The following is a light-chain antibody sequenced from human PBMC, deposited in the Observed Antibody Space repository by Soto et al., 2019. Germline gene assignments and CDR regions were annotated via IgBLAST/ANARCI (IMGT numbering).Light chain of an antibody. CDR1: QGISND. V-gene: IGKV1-17*01. J-gene: IGKJ1*01. CDR3: LQHHSYPWT. Sequence: GDRVTITCRSSQGISNDLGWYQQKPGLAPKRLISAASTLQSGVPSRFRGSGSGTEFSLTISGLQTEDIATYYCLQHHSYPWTFGQGTKVEIQ. CDR2: AAS.